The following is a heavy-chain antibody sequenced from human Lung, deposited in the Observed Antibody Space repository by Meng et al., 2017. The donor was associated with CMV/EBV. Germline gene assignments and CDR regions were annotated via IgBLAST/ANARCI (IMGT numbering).Heavy chain of an antibody. D-gene: IGHD4-17*01. V-gene: IGHV3-74*01. Sequence: GESLKISCAASGFTFSRYWMHWARQAPGKGLVWVSRINNDESRKTYADSVKGRFTISRDSAKNTLYLQMNSLRAEDTAVYYCARERFDYGDYGLAYWGQGTLVTVSS. J-gene: IGHJ4*02. CDR3: ARERFDYGDYGLAY. CDR2: INNDESRK. CDR1: GFTFSRYW.